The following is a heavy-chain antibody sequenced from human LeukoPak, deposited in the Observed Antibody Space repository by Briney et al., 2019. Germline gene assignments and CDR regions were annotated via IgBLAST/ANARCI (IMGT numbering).Heavy chain of an antibody. CDR2: INWNGGST. CDR3: ARRAILEWLRSSGNLFDY. D-gene: IGHD5-12*01. J-gene: IGHJ4*02. V-gene: IGHV3-20*04. CDR1: GFTFDDYG. Sequence: PGGSLRLSCAASGFTFDDYGMSWVRQAPGKGLEWVSGINWNGGSTGYADSVKGRFTISRDNAKNSLYLQMNSLRAEDTALYYCARRAILEWLRSSGNLFDYWGQGTLVTVSS.